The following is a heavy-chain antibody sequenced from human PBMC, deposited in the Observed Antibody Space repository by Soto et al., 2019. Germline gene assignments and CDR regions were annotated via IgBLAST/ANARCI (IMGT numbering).Heavy chain of an antibody. V-gene: IGHV3-33*01. J-gene: IGHJ6*02. CDR2: IWYDGSNK. D-gene: IGHD4-17*01. CDR3: ARSKDYVGDGMDV. Sequence: QVQLVESGGGVVQPGRSLRLSCAASGFTFSSYGMHWVRQAPGKGLEWVAVIWYDGSNKYYADSVKGRFTISRDNSKNTLYLQMNRLRAEDTAVYYCARSKDYVGDGMDVWGQGTTVTVSS. CDR1: GFTFSSYG.